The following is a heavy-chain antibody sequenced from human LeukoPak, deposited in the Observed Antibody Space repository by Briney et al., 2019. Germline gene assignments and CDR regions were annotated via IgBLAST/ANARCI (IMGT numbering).Heavy chain of an antibody. J-gene: IGHJ3*02. CDR2: ISGSGGST. D-gene: IGHD3-10*01. Sequence: PGGSLRLSCAASGFTFSSYEMHWVRQAPGKGLEWVSAISGSGGSTYYADSVKGRFTISRDNSKNTLYLQMNSLRAEDTAVYYCARSYLWFGDQDAFDIWGQGTMVTVSS. CDR3: ARSYLWFGDQDAFDI. V-gene: IGHV3-23*01. CDR1: GFTFSSYE.